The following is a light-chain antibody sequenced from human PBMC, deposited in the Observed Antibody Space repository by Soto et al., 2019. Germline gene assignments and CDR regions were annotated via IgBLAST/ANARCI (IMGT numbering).Light chain of an antibody. CDR2: DAS. V-gene: IGKV1-9*01. CDR3: QQHNSYPWK. J-gene: IGKJ1*01. Sequence: DIQMSQPPSSLSASVVDRVTITCRASQGIRSYLAWYQQTPGKVPKLMIYDASSLQRGVPSRFSGSGSGTEFTLTITGLQPDDFATYSCQQHNSYPWKFGQGTTVDI. CDR1: QGIRSY.